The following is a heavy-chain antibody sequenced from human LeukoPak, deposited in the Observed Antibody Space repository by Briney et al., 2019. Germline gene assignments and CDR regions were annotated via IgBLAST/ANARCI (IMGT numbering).Heavy chain of an antibody. CDR3: AKAGYGGSYYGPKDY. D-gene: IGHD1-26*01. J-gene: IGHJ4*02. CDR1: GFTFSSYT. V-gene: IGHV3-23*01. Sequence: PGGSLRLSCAASGFTFSSYTMNWVRQAPGKGLEWVSAISGSGGSTYYADSVKGRFTISRDNSKNTLYLQMNSLRAEDTAVYYCAKAGYGGSYYGPKDYWGQGTLVTVSS. CDR2: ISGSGGST.